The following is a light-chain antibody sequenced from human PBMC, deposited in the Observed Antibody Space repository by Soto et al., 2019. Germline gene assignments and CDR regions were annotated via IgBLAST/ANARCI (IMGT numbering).Light chain of an antibody. J-gene: IGLJ2*01. CDR1: SSDVGSYNL. V-gene: IGLV2-23*02. Sequence: QSALTQPASVSGSRGQSITISCTGTSSDVGSYNLVSWYQQHPGKAPKLMIYEVSKRPSGVSNRFSGSKSGNTASLTISGLQAEDEADYYCCSYAGSSTPVVFGGGTKLTVL. CDR3: CSYAGSSTPVV. CDR2: EVS.